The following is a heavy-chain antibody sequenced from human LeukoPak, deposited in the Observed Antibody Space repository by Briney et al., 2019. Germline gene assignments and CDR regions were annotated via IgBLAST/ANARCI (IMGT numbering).Heavy chain of an antibody. D-gene: IGHD1-26*01. V-gene: IGHV1-8*03. CDR1: GYTFTSYD. CDR2: MNPNSGNT. Sequence: ASVKVSCKASGYTFTSYDINWVRQATGQGLEWMGWMNPNSGNTGYAQKFQGRVTITADESTSTAYMELSSLRSEDTAVYYCARDRVGATYDAFDIWGQGTMVTVSS. CDR3: ARDRVGATYDAFDI. J-gene: IGHJ3*02.